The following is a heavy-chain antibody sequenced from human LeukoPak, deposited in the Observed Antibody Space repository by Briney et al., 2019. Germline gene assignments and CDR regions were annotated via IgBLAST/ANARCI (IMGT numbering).Heavy chain of an antibody. V-gene: IGHV3-74*01. D-gene: IGHD2-15*01. CDR1: GFTFSGSW. Sequence: GGSLRLSCAASGFTFSGSWMHWVRQAPGKGLVWVSRIVPDGSGADYADSVKGRFTISRDNAKNTLFLQMNSLRADDTAVYYCAKVISGGSCYDAFDIWGQGTMVTVSS. J-gene: IGHJ3*02. CDR2: IVPDGSGA. CDR3: AKVISGGSCYDAFDI.